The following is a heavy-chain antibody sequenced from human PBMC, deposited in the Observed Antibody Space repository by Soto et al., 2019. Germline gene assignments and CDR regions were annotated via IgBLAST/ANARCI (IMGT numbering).Heavy chain of an antibody. J-gene: IGHJ6*03. CDR1: GYTFTSYG. CDR2: ISAYNGNT. Sequence: ASVKVSCKASGYTFTSYGISWVRQAPGQGLEWMGWISAYNGNTNYAQKLQGRVTMTTDTSTSTAYMELRSLRSDDTAVYYCARGRNRGSTSRDYYYYYYYMDVWGKGTTVTVSS. CDR3: ARGRNRGSTSRDYYYYYYYMDV. V-gene: IGHV1-18*01. D-gene: IGHD2-2*01.